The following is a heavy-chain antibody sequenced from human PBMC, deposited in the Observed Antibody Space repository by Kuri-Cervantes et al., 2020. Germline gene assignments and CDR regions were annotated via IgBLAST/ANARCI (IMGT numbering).Heavy chain of an antibody. CDR3: AKDYYDTSGAY. D-gene: IGHD3-22*01. CDR1: GFTFSRHG. CDR2: VSSNGGST. V-gene: IGHV3-64*02. Sequence: GGSLRLSCVASGFTFSRHGMHWVRQAPGKGLDYISAVSSNGGSTFHADSVKGRFTISRDNSKNTLYLQMGSLGVDDTAVYYCAKDYYDTSGAYWGQGTLVTVSS. J-gene: IGHJ4*02.